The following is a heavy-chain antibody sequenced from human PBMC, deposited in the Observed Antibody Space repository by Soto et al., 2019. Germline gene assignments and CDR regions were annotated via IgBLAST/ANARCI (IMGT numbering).Heavy chain of an antibody. CDR3: AAERGYCSSTSCYMYYYGMDV. CDR2: IVVGSGNT. V-gene: IGHV1-58*01. D-gene: IGHD2-2*02. J-gene: IGHJ6*02. Sequence: ASVKVSCKASGFTFTSSAVQWVRQARGQRLEWIGWIVVGSGNTNYAQKFQERVTITRDMSTSTAYMELSSLRSEDTAVYYCAAERGYCSSTSCYMYYYGMDVWGQGTTVTVS. CDR1: GFTFTSSA.